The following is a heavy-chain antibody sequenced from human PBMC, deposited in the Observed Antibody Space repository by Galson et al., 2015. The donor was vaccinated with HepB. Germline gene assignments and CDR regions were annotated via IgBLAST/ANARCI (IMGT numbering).Heavy chain of an antibody. CDR1: GGSFSGYY. Sequence: LSLTCAVYGGSFSGYYWSWIRQPPGKGLEWIGEINHSGSTNYNPSLKSRVTISVDTSKNQFSLKLSSVTAADTAVYYCARGCPPGWRAFHYYYYGMDVWGQGTTVTVSS. CDR3: ARGCPPGWRAFHYYYYGMDV. D-gene: IGHD2/OR15-2a*01. CDR2: INHSGST. V-gene: IGHV4-34*01. J-gene: IGHJ6*02.